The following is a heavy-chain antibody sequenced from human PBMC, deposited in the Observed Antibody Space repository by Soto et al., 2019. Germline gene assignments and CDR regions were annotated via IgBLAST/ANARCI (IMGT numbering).Heavy chain of an antibody. V-gene: IGHV1-69*10. CDR3: ARGPLRPSAMDV. J-gene: IGHJ6*02. CDR2: TIPALGKT. Sequence: SVKVSCKASGGTFSNYYMHWVRQAPGQGLEWMGGTIPALGKTHYIEKFQGRVTITVDDATRTVYMEVRDLTSEDTAIYYCARGPLRPSAMDVWGQGTTVTVSS. D-gene: IGHD3-10*01. CDR1: GGTFSNYY.